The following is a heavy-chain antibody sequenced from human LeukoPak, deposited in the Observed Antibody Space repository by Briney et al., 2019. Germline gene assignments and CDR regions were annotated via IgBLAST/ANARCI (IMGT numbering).Heavy chain of an antibody. CDR1: GFTFSDYY. V-gene: IGHV3-7*01. CDR2: IKQDGSEK. D-gene: IGHD6-13*01. J-gene: IGHJ1*01. Sequence: GGSLRLSCAASGFTFSDYYMSWVRQAPGKGLEWVANIKQDGSEKYYVDSVKGRFTISRDNAKNSLYLQMNSLRAEDTAVYYCAREDRYSSSWYTKYFQHWGQGTLVTVSS. CDR3: AREDRYSSSWYTKYFQH.